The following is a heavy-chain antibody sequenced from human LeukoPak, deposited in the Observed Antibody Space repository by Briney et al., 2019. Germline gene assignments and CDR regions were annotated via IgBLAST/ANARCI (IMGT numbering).Heavy chain of an antibody. CDR3: ASEVGATIKVYY. Sequence: ASVKVSCKASGGTFSSYAISWVRQAPGQGLEWMGRIIPIFGTANYAQKFQGRVTITTDESTSTAYMELSSLRSEDTAVYYCASEVGATIKVYYRGQGSLVSVSS. CDR2: IIPIFGTA. V-gene: IGHV1-69*05. CDR1: GGTFSSYA. J-gene: IGHJ4*02. D-gene: IGHD1-26*01.